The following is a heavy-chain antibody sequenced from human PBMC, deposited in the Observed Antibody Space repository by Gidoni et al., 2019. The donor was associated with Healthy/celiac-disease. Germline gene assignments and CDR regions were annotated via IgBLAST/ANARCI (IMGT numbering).Heavy chain of an antibody. CDR1: GGSISRSSYY. D-gene: IGHD6-19*01. CDR3: EVAGTGVDY. Sequence: QLQLQESGPGLVKPSETLSLTCTVPGGSISRSSYYWGWIRQPPGKGLEWIGSIYYSGSTFYNPSLKSRVTISVDTSKNQFSLKLSSVTAADTAVYYCEVAGTGVDYWGQGTLVTVSS. V-gene: IGHV4-39*01. CDR2: IYYSGST. J-gene: IGHJ4*02.